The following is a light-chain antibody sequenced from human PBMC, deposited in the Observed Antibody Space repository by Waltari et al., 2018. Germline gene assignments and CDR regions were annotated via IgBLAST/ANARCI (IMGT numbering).Light chain of an antibody. CDR1: SSDVGGYAY. CDR2: DVS. V-gene: IGLV2-14*03. Sequence: QSALTQPASVSGSPGHSLTISCTGTSSDVGGYAYVSWYQQHPGKAPKLMIYDVSNRPSGVSNRFSGSKSGNTASLTISGLQAEDEADYYCNSYTSSSTLVFGGGTKLTVL. J-gene: IGLJ2*01. CDR3: NSYTSSSTLV.